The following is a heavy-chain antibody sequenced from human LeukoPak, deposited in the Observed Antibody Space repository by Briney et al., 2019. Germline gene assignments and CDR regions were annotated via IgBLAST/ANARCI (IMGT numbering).Heavy chain of an antibody. CDR3: ARDSPDYDSSGYRYYYYYGMDV. J-gene: IGHJ6*02. CDR2: IIPIFGTA. D-gene: IGHD3-22*01. CDR1: GGTFSSYA. V-gene: IGHV1-69*01. Sequence: ASVKVSCKASGGTFSSYAISWVRQAPGQGLEWMRGIIPIFGTANYAQKFQGRVMITADESTSTAYMELSSLRSEDTAVYYCARDSPDYDSSGYRYYYYYGMDVWGQGTTVTVSS.